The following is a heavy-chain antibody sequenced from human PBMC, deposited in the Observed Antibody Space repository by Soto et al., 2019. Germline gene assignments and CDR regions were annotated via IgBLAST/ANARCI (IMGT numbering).Heavy chain of an antibody. J-gene: IGHJ3*02. Sequence: PSETLSLTCAVYGGSFSGYYWSWIRQPPGKGLEWIGEINHSGSTNYNPSLKSRVTISVDTSKNQFSLKLSSVTAADTAVYYCATSSYGSGLWRDAFDIWGQGTMVTVSS. CDR3: ATSSYGSGLWRDAFDI. CDR1: GGSFSGYY. CDR2: INHSGST. V-gene: IGHV4-34*01. D-gene: IGHD3-22*01.